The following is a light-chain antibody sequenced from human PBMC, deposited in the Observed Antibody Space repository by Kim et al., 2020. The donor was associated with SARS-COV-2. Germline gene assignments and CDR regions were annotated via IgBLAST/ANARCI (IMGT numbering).Light chain of an antibody. Sequence: ELTQPPSASGTPGQSVTISCSGSTSNIGSNTVNWFQQLPGTAPKLVIYNNNERPSGVPDRISGSKSGTSASLAISGLQSEDEADYYCAAWDASLKASYVFGTGTKVTVL. V-gene: IGLV1-44*01. CDR1: TSNIGSNT. J-gene: IGLJ1*01. CDR3: AAWDASLKASYV. CDR2: NNN.